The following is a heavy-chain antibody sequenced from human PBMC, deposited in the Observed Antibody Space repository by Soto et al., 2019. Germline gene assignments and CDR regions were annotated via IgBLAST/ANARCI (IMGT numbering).Heavy chain of an antibody. D-gene: IGHD3-16*01. CDR2: IYSDGNT. Sequence: LRLSCAASGFSVSSNYMTWVRQAPGKGLEWVSVIYSDGNTDYADFVKGRFIISSDSSKNTLHLQMNSLRAEDTAVYYCARVPLFGYGMDVWGQGTTVTVSS. V-gene: IGHV3-53*01. CDR1: GFSVSSNY. CDR3: ARVPLFGYGMDV. J-gene: IGHJ6*02.